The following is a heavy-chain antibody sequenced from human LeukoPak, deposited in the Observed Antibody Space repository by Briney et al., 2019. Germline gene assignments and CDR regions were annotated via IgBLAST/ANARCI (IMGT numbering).Heavy chain of an antibody. J-gene: IGHJ3*02. Sequence: ASVKVSCKASGGTFSSYAISWVRQAPGQGLEWMGRIIPIFGTANYAQKFQGRVTITTDESTSIAYMELSSLRSEDTAVYYCARDQTYYYDSSGPHAFDIWGQGTMVTVSS. CDR3: ARDQTYYYDSSGPHAFDI. CDR2: IIPIFGTA. D-gene: IGHD3-22*01. CDR1: GGTFSSYA. V-gene: IGHV1-69*05.